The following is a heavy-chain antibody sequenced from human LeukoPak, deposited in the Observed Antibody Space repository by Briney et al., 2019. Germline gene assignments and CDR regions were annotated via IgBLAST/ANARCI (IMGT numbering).Heavy chain of an antibody. CDR3: TAYDSSGY. Sequence: PGGSLRLSCAASGFTFSGSSMHWVRQASGKGLEWVDRVRNKANSYATEYAASVKGRFTISRDDSSNTAYLQMNSLKIEDTAVYYCTAYDSSGYWGQGTLVTVSS. CDR1: GFTFSGSS. CDR2: VRNKANSYAT. V-gene: IGHV3-73*01. J-gene: IGHJ4*02. D-gene: IGHD3-22*01.